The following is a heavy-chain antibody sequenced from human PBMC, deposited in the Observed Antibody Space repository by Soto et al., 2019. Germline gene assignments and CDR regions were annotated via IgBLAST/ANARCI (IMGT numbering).Heavy chain of an antibody. Sequence: EVQLVESGGGLVQPGGSLRLSCAVSEFTFMTWVRQAPGKGLEWVANINPDGGEKHYLESVRGRFTISRDNAKKSLYLEMTSLRAEETGVYYCAGGSSWTSDTWGQGTRVTVSS. V-gene: IGHV3-7*05. CDR1: EFTF. J-gene: IGHJ5*02. CDR2: INPDGGEK. CDR3: AGGSSWTSDT. D-gene: IGHD2-15*01.